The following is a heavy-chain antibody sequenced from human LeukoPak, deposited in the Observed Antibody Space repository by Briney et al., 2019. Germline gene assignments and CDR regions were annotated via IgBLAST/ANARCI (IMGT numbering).Heavy chain of an antibody. Sequence: GGSLRLSCVASGFMFSNYWMTWVRQAPGKGLEWVANINGDGSEKHYVDSLKGRFTISRDNAKNSLYLQMNSLRAEDTAVYYCARAYDYSNYVVDYWGQGTLVTVSS. CDR3: ARAYDYSNYVVDY. V-gene: IGHV3-7*01. CDR1: GFMFSNYW. CDR2: INGDGSEK. J-gene: IGHJ4*02. D-gene: IGHD4-11*01.